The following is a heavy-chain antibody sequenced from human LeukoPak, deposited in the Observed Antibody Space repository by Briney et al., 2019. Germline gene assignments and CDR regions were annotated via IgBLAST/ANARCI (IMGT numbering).Heavy chain of an antibody. D-gene: IGHD2-2*01. CDR2: ISWNSGSI. CDR1: GFTFDDYA. J-gene: IGHJ5*02. CDR3: AKDPSGCSSTSCYGWFDP. V-gene: IGHV3-9*01. Sequence: SLRLSCAASGFTFDDYAMHWVRQAPGKGLEWVSGISWNSGSIGYADSVKGRFTISRDNAKNSLYLQMNSLRAEDTALYYCAKDPSGCSSTSCYGWFDPWGQGTLVTVSS.